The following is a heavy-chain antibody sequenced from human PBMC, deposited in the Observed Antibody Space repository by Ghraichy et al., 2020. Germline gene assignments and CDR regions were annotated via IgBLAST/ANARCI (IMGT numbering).Heavy chain of an antibody. CDR3: ARLSRVHSSGWYYFDY. CDR1: GYTFISYA. CDR2: IIAGNGNT. J-gene: IGHJ4*02. V-gene: IGHV1-3*01. D-gene: IGHD6-19*01. Sequence: ASVKVSCKASGYTFISYALHWVRQAPGQRLEWMGWIIAGNGNTQYAQKFQGRVTITRGTSASTAYMELSSLRSEDTAVYYCARLSRVHSSGWYYFDYWGQGTLVIVSS.